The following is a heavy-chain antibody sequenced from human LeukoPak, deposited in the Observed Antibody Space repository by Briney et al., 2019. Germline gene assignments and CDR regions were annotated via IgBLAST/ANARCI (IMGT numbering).Heavy chain of an antibody. J-gene: IGHJ5*02. V-gene: IGHV3-7*03. D-gene: IGHD3-10*01. Sequence: GGSLRLSCAASGFTFSSYWMSWVRQAPGKGLEWVANIKKDGSEKYYVDSVKGRFTISRDNAKNTLYLQMNSLRTEETAVYYCAKGPAMVRGTFDPWGQGTLVTVSS. CDR3: AKGPAMVRGTFDP. CDR1: GFTFSSYW. CDR2: IKKDGSEK.